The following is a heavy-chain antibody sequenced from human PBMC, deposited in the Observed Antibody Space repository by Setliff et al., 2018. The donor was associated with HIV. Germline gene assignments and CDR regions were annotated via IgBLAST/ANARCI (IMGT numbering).Heavy chain of an antibody. CDR1: GCTFIDKY. CDR2: IDPENDET. CDR3: VLYSTGASRFDY. Sequence: GASVKVSCKASGCTFIDKYMHWVRQAPGKGLHWMGRIDPENDETKYSQKFQVRFTMTADRSTDTAYMELSGLRSEDTAIYYCVLYSTGASRFDYWGQGTLVTVSS. V-gene: IGHV1-69-2*01. D-gene: IGHD2-8*01. J-gene: IGHJ4*02.